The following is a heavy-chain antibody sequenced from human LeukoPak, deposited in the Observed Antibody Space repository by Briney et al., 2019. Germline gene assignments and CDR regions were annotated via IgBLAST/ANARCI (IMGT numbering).Heavy chain of an antibody. CDR1: GFTFSSYA. Sequence: GGSLRLSCAASGFTFSSYAMHWVRQAPGKGLEWVAVISYDGSNKYYADSVKGRFTISRDNSKNTLYLQMNSLRAEDTAEYYCARQGYCSGGSCYPRTYYFDYWGQGTLVTVSS. J-gene: IGHJ4*02. V-gene: IGHV3-30-3*01. D-gene: IGHD2-15*01. CDR2: ISYDGSNK. CDR3: ARQGYCSGGSCYPRTYYFDY.